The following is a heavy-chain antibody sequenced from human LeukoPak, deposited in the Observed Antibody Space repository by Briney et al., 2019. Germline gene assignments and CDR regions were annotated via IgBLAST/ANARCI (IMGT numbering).Heavy chain of an antibody. J-gene: IGHJ4*02. V-gene: IGHV1-8*01. CDR1: GYTFTTYD. D-gene: IGHD6-19*01. Sequence: ASVKVSCKASGYTFTTYDINWVRQATGQGLEWMGWMNPNSGNTGYAQKFQGRVTMTRDTSTSIAYMELSGLRSEDTAVYYCTRAVAVIIDYWGQGTLVTVSS. CDR2: MNPNSGNT. CDR3: TRAVAVIIDY.